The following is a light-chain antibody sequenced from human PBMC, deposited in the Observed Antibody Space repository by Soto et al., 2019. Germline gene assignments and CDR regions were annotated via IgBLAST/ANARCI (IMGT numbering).Light chain of an antibody. CDR3: QQYNKWPPVN. CDR2: GAS. CDR1: QSVSNN. J-gene: IGKJ4*01. V-gene: IGKV3D-15*01. Sequence: EIVMTHSPATLSVSPLEIATLSFRSSQSVSNNYLAWYQQKPGQAPRLLIYGASTRATGIPARFSGSGSGTESTLTISSLQSEDFAVYYCQQYNKWPPVNFGGGTKVDIK.